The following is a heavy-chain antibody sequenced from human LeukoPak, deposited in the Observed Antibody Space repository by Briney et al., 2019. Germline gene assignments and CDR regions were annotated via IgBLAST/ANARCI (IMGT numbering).Heavy chain of an antibody. Sequence: GGSLRLSCAASGFTFSSYSMNWVRQAPGKGLEWVSSISSSSSYIYYADSVKGRFTISRDNAKNSLYLQVNSLRAEDTAVYYCARDLYGDYPWDYWGQGTLVTVSS. CDR1: GFTFSSYS. CDR3: ARDLYGDYPWDY. D-gene: IGHD4-17*01. CDR2: ISSSSSYI. V-gene: IGHV3-21*01. J-gene: IGHJ4*02.